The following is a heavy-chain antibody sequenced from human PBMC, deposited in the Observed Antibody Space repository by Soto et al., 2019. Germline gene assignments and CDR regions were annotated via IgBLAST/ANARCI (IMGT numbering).Heavy chain of an antibody. Sequence: GASVKVSCKASGDTFSSHGISWVRQAPGQGLEYMGGIIPKFGTTNYAQKFRGRVTITADESTSTAYMEVSRLRYEDTAVYYCARASGRGWYNWFDPWGQGTLVTVSS. CDR2: IIPKFGTT. CDR1: GDTFSSHG. CDR3: ARASGRGWYNWFDP. D-gene: IGHD6-19*01. J-gene: IGHJ5*02. V-gene: IGHV1-69*13.